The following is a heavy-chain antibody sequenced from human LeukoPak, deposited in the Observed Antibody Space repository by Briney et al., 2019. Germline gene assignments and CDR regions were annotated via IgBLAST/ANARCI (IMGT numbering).Heavy chain of an antibody. V-gene: IGHV3-23*01. J-gene: IGHJ4*02. CDR3: AKDLSSSTPRSRFDY. D-gene: IGHD2-2*01. CDR2: ISGSGGST. Sequence: PGGSLRLSCAASGFTFSNYAMTWVRQAPGKGLEWVSAISGSGGSTYYADSVKGRFTISRDNSKNTLYLQMNSLRAEDTAVYYCAKDLSSSTPRSRFDYWGQGTLVTVSS. CDR1: GFTFSNYA.